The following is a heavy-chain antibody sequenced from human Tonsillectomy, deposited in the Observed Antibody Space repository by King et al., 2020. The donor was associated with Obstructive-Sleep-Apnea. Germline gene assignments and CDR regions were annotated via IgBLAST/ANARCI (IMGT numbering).Heavy chain of an antibody. CDR3: ARARSVAHPNDY. J-gene: IGHJ4*02. CDR1: GFTFSSYG. Sequence: VQLVESGGGVVQPGGSLRLSCAASGFTFSSYGRHWVRQAPGKGLEWVSFIWDDGSNKYYADSVKGRFTISRDNSKNTLSLQMNSLRAEDTAVYYCARARSVAHPNDYWGQGTLVTVSS. D-gene: IGHD6-19*01. CDR2: IWDDGSNK. V-gene: IGHV3-30*02.